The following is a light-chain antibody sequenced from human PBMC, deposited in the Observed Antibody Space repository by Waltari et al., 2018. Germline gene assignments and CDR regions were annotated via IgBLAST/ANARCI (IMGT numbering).Light chain of an antibody. V-gene: IGKV1-39*01. CDR2: AAS. CDR1: QSISTY. CDR3: QQTYSTPYT. J-gene: IGKJ2*01. Sequence: DIQMTQSPSSLSASVGDRVTITCRASQSISTYLNWYQQKPGKAPKLLIYAASSLQSGVPSRFSGSGSGTAFTLTISSLQPEDSATFNCQQTYSTPYTFGQGTKLEIK.